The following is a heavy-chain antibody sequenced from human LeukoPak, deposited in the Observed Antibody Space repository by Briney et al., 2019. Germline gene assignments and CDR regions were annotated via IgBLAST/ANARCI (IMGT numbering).Heavy chain of an antibody. CDR1: EFTFSNYW. V-gene: IGHV3-7*01. CDR3: ARGRYCSSGSCYLDY. D-gene: IGHD2-15*01. J-gene: IGHJ4*02. CDR2: INQDGGAK. Sequence: PGGSLRLSCAASEFTFSNYWMSWVRQAPGKGLEWVANINQDGGAKYYVDSVKGRFTFSRDNAKNSVYLQVNSLRVEDTAVYYCARGRYCSSGSCYLDYWGQGTLATVSS.